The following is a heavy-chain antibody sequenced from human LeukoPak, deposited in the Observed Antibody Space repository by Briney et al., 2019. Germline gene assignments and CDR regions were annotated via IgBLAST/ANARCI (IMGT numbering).Heavy chain of an antibody. CDR2: ISTSSSYI. CDR1: GFTFSSYS. Sequence: GGSLRLSCAASGFTFSSYSMNWVRQAPGKGLEWVSSISTSSSYIYYTDSVKGRFTISRDNSKNTLYLQMNSLRAEDTAVYYCAKSKVQYYYDSSAIDYWGQGTLVTVSS. CDR3: AKSKVQYYYDSSAIDY. V-gene: IGHV3-21*01. D-gene: IGHD3-22*01. J-gene: IGHJ4*02.